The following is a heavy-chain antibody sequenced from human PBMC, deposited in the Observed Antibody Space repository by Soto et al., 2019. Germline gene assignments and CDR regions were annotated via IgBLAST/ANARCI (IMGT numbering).Heavy chain of an antibody. CDR2: INYSGVT. CDR3: ARHLPYGDSSFDI. D-gene: IGHD4-17*01. CDR1: SGSISNYY. V-gene: IGHV4-59*08. Sequence: ETLSLTCTISSGSISNYYWSWIRQPPGKQPEWISYINYSGVTRYNPSLKSRAAISVDTSKNQFSLRLTSVTAADTAMYYCARHLPYGDSSFDIWGQGTTVTVSS. J-gene: IGHJ3*02.